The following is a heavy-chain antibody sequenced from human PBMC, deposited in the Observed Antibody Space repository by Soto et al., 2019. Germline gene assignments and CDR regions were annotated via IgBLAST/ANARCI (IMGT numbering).Heavy chain of an antibody. CDR2: ISNTGAHI. Sequence: EVHLVDSGGGLVKPGGSLRLSCAASGFTFNTYSMTWVRQAPGQGLEWVSSISNTGAHIYYAYSVRGRFTISRDNAKNSLYLQMNSLTAEDTAVYYCVRERQFVRDFYYGMDVWGRGTTVTVSS. CDR1: GFTFNTYS. CDR3: VRERQFVRDFYYGMDV. J-gene: IGHJ6*02. V-gene: IGHV3-21*01. D-gene: IGHD6-6*01.